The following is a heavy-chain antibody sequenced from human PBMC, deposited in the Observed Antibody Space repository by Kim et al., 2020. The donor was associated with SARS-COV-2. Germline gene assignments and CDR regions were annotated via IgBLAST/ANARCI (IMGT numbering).Heavy chain of an antibody. V-gene: IGHV3-23*01. D-gene: IGHD6-13*01. J-gene: IGHJ4*02. CDR3: AKEPNQERAAGTFDY. Sequence: GSVKGRFTISRDNSKNTLYLQMNSLRAEDTAVYYCAKEPNQERAAGTFDYWGQGTLVTVSS.